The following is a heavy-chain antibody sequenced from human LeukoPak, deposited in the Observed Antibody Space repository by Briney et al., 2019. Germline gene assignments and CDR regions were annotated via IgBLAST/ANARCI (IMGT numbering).Heavy chain of an antibody. Sequence: SGTLSLTCAVSGGSISSSNWWNWVRQPPGKWLEWIGEIYHSGSTNYNPSLKSRVTISVDKSKNQFSLKLSSVTAADTAVYYCARDSGTTGEVKFDPWGQGTLVTVSS. J-gene: IGHJ5*02. CDR3: ARDSGTTGEVKFDP. CDR2: IYHSGST. V-gene: IGHV4-4*02. D-gene: IGHD3-10*01. CDR1: GGSISSSNW.